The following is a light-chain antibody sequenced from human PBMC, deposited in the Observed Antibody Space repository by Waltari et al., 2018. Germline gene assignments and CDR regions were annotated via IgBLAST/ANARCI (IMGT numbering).Light chain of an antibody. CDR3: QQYDNWLGT. CDR1: QSIRSN. V-gene: IGKV3-15*01. Sequence: EIVMTQSPATLSVFPGERATISCRASQSIRSNLVWYQHKPGQAPRLLIYGASTRATGIPARFSGSGSGTEFTLTISSLQSEDFAVYFCQQYDNWLGTFGQGTKVEIK. CDR2: GAS. J-gene: IGKJ1*01.